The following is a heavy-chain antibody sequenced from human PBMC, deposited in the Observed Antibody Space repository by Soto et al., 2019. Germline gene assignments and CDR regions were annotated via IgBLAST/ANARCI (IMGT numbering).Heavy chain of an antibody. Sequence: EVQLVESGGGLVQPGGSLRLSCAASGFTFSSYSMNWVRQAPGKGLEWVSYISSSSSTIYYADSVKGRFTISRDNAKNSLYLQMNSLRDEDTAVYYCARDHRDCEQLLVAYYYYGMDVWGQGTTVTVSS. CDR2: ISSSSSTI. CDR3: ARDHRDCEQLLVAYYYYGMDV. CDR1: GFTFSSYS. V-gene: IGHV3-48*02. D-gene: IGHD6-6*01. J-gene: IGHJ6*02.